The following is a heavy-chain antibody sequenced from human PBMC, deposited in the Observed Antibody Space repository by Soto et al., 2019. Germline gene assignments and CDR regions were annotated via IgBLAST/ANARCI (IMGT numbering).Heavy chain of an antibody. D-gene: IGHD5-18*01. V-gene: IGHV4-28*01. CDR3: ARSYRDYGMDV. Sequence: QVQLQESGPGLVKPSDTLSLTCAVSGYSISSSHWWGWILQPPGKGLEWIGYIYYSGSTYYNPSLKRRVTMSVDTSKDHSSLTVSAVTAVATAVYYCARSYRDYGMDVWGQGTTVTVSS. CDR1: GYSISSSHW. CDR2: IYYSGST. J-gene: IGHJ6*02.